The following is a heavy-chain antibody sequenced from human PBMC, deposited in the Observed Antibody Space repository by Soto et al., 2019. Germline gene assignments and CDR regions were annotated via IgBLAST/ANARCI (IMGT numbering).Heavy chain of an antibody. CDR1: GYTFTSYG. J-gene: IGHJ5*02. CDR3: ARDRGYNWNYGWFDP. Sequence: QVQLVQSGAEVKKPGASVKVSCKACGYTFTSYGISWVRQAPGQGLEWMGRISGYNGNTNYAQKLQGRVTMTTDTSTSTAYMELRSLRSDDTAVYYCARDRGYNWNYGWFDPWGQGTLVTVSS. V-gene: IGHV1-18*01. D-gene: IGHD1-7*01. CDR2: ISGYNGNT.